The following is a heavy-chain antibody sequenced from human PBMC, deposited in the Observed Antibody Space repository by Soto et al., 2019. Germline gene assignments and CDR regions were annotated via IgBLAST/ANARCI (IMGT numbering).Heavy chain of an antibody. V-gene: IGHV1-3*01. CDR3: VRRHVSATGIDWFDP. CDR2: INAANGDT. CDR1: GYTFTSHG. D-gene: IGHD6-13*01. J-gene: IGHJ5*02. Sequence: ASVNVSCKPSGYTFTSHGIQRVRQAPGQRLEWMGWINAANGDTKYSPKFQGRVTITRDTSASTAYMELSSLRSEDTAVYYCVRRHVSATGIDWFDPGAREPWSPSPQ.